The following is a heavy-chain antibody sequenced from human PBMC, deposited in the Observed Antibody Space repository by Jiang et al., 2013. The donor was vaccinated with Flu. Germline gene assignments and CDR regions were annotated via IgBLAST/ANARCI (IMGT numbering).Heavy chain of an antibody. CDR2: IYTTGST. J-gene: IGHJ4*02. CDR3: ARGVAGKGSVDY. Sequence: LLKPSETLSLTCAVSGGSVSSTYWSWIRQPAGKGLEWIGRIYTTGSTNYNPSLKSRLTMSVDTSKDQFSLKLTSVTAADTAVYYCARGVAGKGSVDYWGQGILVTVSS. D-gene: IGHD6-19*01. V-gene: IGHV4-4*07. CDR1: GGSVSSTY.